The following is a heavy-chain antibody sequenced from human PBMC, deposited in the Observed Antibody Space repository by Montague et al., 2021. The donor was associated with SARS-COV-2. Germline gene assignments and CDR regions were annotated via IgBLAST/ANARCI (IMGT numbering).Heavy chain of an antibody. CDR3: ARATRSVVVLSWFDP. D-gene: IGHD2-2*01. J-gene: IGHJ5*02. Sequence: TLSLTCTVSGGSISSGGYYWSWIRQHPGKGLEWIGYIYYSGSTYYNPSLKSRVTISVDTSKNQFSLKLSSVTAADTAVYDCARATRSVVVLSWFDPWGQGTLVTVSS. CDR1: GGSISSGGYY. V-gene: IGHV4-31*03. CDR2: IYYSGST.